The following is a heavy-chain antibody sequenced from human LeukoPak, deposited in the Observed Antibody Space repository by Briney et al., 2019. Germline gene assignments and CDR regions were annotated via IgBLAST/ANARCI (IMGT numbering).Heavy chain of an antibody. J-gene: IGHJ4*02. D-gene: IGHD2-8*01. V-gene: IGHV3-30*18. CDR1: GYTFSSYG. CDR3: AKDFGWSFDY. Sequence: SCKASGYTFSSYGMHWVRQAPGKGLEWVAVISYDGSNKYYADSVKGRFTISRDNSKNTLYLQMNSLRAEDTAVYYCAKDFGWSFDYWGQGTLVTVSS. CDR2: ISYDGSNK.